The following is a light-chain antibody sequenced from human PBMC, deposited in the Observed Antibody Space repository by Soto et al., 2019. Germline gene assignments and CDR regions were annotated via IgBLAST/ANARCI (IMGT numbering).Light chain of an antibody. V-gene: IGLV7-46*01. CDR3: LLSYSGARPVV. Sequence: QSLVTHAPSLTVSPGGTVTLTCGSSTGAVTSGHYPYWFQQKPGQAPRTLIYDTSNKHSWTPARFSGSLLGGKAALTLSGAQPEDEAEYYCLLSYSGARPVVFGGGTKVTVL. CDR1: TGAVTSGHY. J-gene: IGLJ2*01. CDR2: DTS.